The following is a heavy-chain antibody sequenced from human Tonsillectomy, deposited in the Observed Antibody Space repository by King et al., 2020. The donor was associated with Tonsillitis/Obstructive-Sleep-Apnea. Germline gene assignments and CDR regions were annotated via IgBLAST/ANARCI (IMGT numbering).Heavy chain of an antibody. CDR2: INHIGRT. J-gene: IGHJ5*02. CDR1: GGSFSGYD. V-gene: IGHV4-34*01. Sequence: VQLQQWGAGLLKPSETLSLTCAVYGGSFSGYDWSWIRQPPGKGLEWIGEINHIGRTNSTPSLKSRVTISVDTSQHQFSLKLSSVAAADTAVYYCARRWRGVVVPAAIDWFDPWGQGTLVTVSS. CDR3: ARRWRGVVVPAAIDWFDP. D-gene: IGHD2-2*01.